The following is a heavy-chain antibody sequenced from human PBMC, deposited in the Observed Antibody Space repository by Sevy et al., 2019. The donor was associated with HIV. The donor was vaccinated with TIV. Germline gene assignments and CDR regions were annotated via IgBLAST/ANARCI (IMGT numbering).Heavy chain of an antibody. J-gene: IGHJ6*02. CDR2: ISSSSSYI. CDR3: ARVLGYCSGGSCYKTEYYYYGMDV. V-gene: IGHV3-21*01. Sequence: GGSLRLSCAASGFTFSSYSMNWVRQAPGKGLEWVSSISSSSSYIYYADSVKGRFTISRDNAKNSLYLQMNSLRAEDTDVYYCARVLGYCSGGSCYKTEYYYYGMDVWGQGTTVTVSS. D-gene: IGHD2-15*01. CDR1: GFTFSSYS.